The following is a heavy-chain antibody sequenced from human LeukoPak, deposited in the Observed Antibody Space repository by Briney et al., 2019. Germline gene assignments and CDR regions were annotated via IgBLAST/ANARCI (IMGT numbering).Heavy chain of an antibody. J-gene: IGHJ3*02. V-gene: IGHV3-15*01. CDR1: GFTFSNAW. CDR2: IKSKTDGGTT. D-gene: IGHD4-17*01. Sequence: GGSLRLSCAASGFTFSNAWMSWVPQAPGKGLEWVGRIKSKTDGGTTDYAAPVKGRFTISRDDSKNTLYLQMNSLKTEDTAVYYCTTTYGDYGNDAFDIWGQGTMVTVSS. CDR3: TTTYGDYGNDAFDI.